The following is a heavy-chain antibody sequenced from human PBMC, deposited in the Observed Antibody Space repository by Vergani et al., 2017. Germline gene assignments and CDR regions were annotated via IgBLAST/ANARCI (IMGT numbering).Heavy chain of an antibody. V-gene: IGHV3-66*02. D-gene: IGHD4-17*01. Sequence: LVESGGGLVQPGGSLRLSCAAPSFSVSSHYMTWVRQAPGKGLEWVSTINIGGRTPYADSVKGRLTLTRDDSKNTLHLQMNSLRPEDTAVYYCARGMTTGTTDLDGFDSWGEGRMVGVSS. CDR1: SFSVSSHY. CDR3: ARGMTTGTTDLDGFDS. J-gene: IGHJ3*02. CDR2: INIGGRT.